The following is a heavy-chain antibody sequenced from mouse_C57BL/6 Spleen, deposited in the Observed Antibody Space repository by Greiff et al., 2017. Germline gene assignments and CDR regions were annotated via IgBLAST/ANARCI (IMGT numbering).Heavy chain of an antibody. CDR3: TRSRGYYAMDY. V-gene: IGHV1-9*01. J-gene: IGHJ4*01. Sequence: VQLQQSGAELMKPGASVKLSCKATGYTFTGYWIEWVKQRPGHGLEWIGEILPGSGSTNYNEKFKGKATFTADTSSTTAYMQLSRLTTEDSANYCCTRSRGYYAMDYWGQGTSVTVSS. CDR2: ILPGSGST. CDR1: GYTFTGYW.